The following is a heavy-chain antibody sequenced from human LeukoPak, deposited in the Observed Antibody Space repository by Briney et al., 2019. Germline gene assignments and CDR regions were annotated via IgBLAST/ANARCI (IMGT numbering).Heavy chain of an antibody. J-gene: IGHJ4*02. CDR1: GFTFGDYA. CDR2: IRSKAYGGTT. CDR3: TRYSSSWQILDY. V-gene: IGHV3-49*04. D-gene: IGHD6-13*01. Sequence: GGSLRLSCTASGFTFGDYAMSWVRQAPGKGLEWVGFIRSKAYGGTTEYAASVKGRFTISRDDSKSIAYLQMNSLKTEDTAVYYRTRYSSSWQILDYWGQGTLVTVSS.